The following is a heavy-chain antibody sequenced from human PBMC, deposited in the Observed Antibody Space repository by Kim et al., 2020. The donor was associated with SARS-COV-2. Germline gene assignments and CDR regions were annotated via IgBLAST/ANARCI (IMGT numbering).Heavy chain of an antibody. CDR3: ARPLVGYCSGGSCDAFDI. CDR2: INHSGST. V-gene: IGHV4-34*01. D-gene: IGHD2-15*01. J-gene: IGHJ3*02. CDR1: GGSFSGYY. Sequence: SETLSLTCAVYGGSFSGYYWSWIRQPPGKGLEWIGEINHSGSTNYNPSLKSRVTISVDTSKNQFSLKLSSVTAADTAVYYCARPLVGYCSGGSCDAFDIWGQGTMVTVSS.